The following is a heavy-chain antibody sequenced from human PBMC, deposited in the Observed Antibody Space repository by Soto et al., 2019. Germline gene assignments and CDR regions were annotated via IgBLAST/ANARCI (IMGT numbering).Heavy chain of an antibody. J-gene: IGHJ4*02. CDR2: IHNSGTT. Sequence: QVQLQESGPGLVKPSQTLSLTCTVSGGSITNDDYYWNWIRQLPGKGLEWIGYIHNSGTTDYNPSLKRRVTISVATSKSQFSLKLSSVTAADTAVYFCARQKQWLSPFADWGQGTLVTVSS. CDR1: GGSITNDDYY. D-gene: IGHD6-19*01. CDR3: ARQKQWLSPFAD. V-gene: IGHV4-31*03.